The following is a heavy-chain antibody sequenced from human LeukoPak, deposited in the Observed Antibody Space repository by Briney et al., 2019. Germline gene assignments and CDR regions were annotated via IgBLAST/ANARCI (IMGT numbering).Heavy chain of an antibody. CDR2: IIPILGIA. D-gene: IGHD3-10*01. CDR1: GGTFSSYA. J-gene: IGHJ4*02. V-gene: IGHV1-69*04. Sequence: AASVKVSCKASGGTFSSYAISWVRQAPGQGLEWMGRIIPILGIANYAQKFQGRVTITADKSTSTAYMELSSLRSEDTAVYYCARESAGLLWFGELLSSRFDYWGQGTVVTVSS. CDR3: ARESAGLLWFGELLSSRFDY.